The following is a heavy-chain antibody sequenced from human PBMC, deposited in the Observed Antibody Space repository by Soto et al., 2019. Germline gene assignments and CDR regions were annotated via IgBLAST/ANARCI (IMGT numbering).Heavy chain of an antibody. V-gene: IGHV1-69*02. CDR1: GGTFSSYT. Sequence: QVQLVQSGAEVKKPGSSVKVSCKASGGTFSSYTISWVRQAPGQGLEWMGRIIPILGIANYAQKFQGRVTITADKSTSTAYMELSSLRSEDTAVYYCVEAAAGDEYFQHWGQGTLVTVSS. J-gene: IGHJ1*01. CDR3: VEAAAGDEYFQH. D-gene: IGHD6-13*01. CDR2: IIPILGIA.